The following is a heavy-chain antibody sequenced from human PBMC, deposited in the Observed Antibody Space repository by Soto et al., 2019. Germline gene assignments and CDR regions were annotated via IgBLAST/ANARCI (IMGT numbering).Heavy chain of an antibody. D-gene: IGHD2-21*01. CDR2: INHSGST. CDR1: GGSFSGYY. V-gene: IGHV4-34*01. CDR3: ARDKIPGLFDY. J-gene: IGHJ4*02. Sequence: QVQLQQWGAGLLKPSETLSLTCAVYGGSFSGYYWTWIRQPPGTGLEWIGEINHSGSTNYNPSLKSRVTISVDTSKNQVSLKLTSVTAADTAVYSCARDKIPGLFDYWGQGTLVTVSS.